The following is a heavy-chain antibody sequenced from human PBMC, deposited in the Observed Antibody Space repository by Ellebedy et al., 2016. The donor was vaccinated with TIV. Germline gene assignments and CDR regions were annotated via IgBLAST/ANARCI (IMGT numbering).Heavy chain of an antibody. D-gene: IGHD4-17*01. CDR2: IYPGDSDT. CDR1: GYSFTSYW. V-gene: IGHV5-51*01. CDR3: ARQGDYGDSALEEIWFDP. J-gene: IGHJ5*02. Sequence: KVSCQGSGYSFTSYWIGWVRQMPGKGLEWMGIIYPGDSDTGYSPSFQGQVTISADKSISTAYLQWSSLKASDTAMYYCARQGDYGDSALEEIWFDPWGQGTLVTVSS.